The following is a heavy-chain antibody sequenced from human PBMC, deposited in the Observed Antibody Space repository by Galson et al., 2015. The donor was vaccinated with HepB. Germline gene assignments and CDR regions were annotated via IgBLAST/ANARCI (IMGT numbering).Heavy chain of an antibody. CDR1: GFIFSNAW. CDR3: TTVVRGVKGFRYFDL. D-gene: IGHD3-10*01. Sequence: SLRLSCAASGFIFSNAWMNWVRQAPGKGLEWVGRIKSKTDGGTTDFAASVKGRFTISRDDSQNTLYLQMNSLKTGDTAVYYCTTVVRGVKGFRYFDLWGRGTLVTVSS. V-gene: IGHV3-15*07. J-gene: IGHJ2*01. CDR2: IKSKTDGGTT.